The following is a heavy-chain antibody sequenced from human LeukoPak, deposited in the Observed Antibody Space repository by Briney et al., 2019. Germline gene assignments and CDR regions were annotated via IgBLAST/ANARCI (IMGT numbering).Heavy chain of an antibody. CDR3: AREGSPEGGLAIFGVVITDYYYGMDV. V-gene: IGHV3-30-3*01. CDR1: GFTFSSYA. D-gene: IGHD3-3*01. CDR2: ISYDGSNK. J-gene: IGHJ6*02. Sequence: GGSLRLSCAASGFTFSSYAMHWVRQAPDKGLEWVAVISYDGSNKYYAGSVKGRFTISRDNSKNTLYLQMNSLRAEDTAVYYCAREGSPEGGLAIFGVVITDYYYGMDVWGQGTTVTVSS.